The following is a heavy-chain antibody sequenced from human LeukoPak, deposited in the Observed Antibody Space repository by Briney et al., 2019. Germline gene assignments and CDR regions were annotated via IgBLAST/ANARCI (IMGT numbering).Heavy chain of an antibody. CDR1: GGTFSSYA. D-gene: IGHD1-20*01. CDR3: ARVEEPEYNWNDNGDYYGMDV. Sequence: ASVKVSCKASGGTFSSYAISWVRQAPGQGLEWMGGIIPIFGTANYAQKFQGRVTITADESTSTAYMELSSLRSEDTAVYYCARVEEPEYNWNDNGDYYGMDVWGQGTTVTVSS. J-gene: IGHJ6*02. V-gene: IGHV1-69*13. CDR2: IIPIFGTA.